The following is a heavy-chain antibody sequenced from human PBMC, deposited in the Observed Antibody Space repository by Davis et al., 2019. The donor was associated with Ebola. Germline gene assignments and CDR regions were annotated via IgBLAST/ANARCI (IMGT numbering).Heavy chain of an antibody. CDR2: IGPSGNSF. J-gene: IGHJ4*02. CDR1: GFTFSDYY. V-gene: IGHV3-11*04. D-gene: IGHD6-6*01. Sequence: PGGSLRLSCEVSGFTFSDYYMSWIRQAPGKGLEWIAYIGPSGNSFYCADSVKGRFTISRDNAKNSLYLQMNSLRAEDTAIYYCTTVAASSIEFWGQGTLVTVSS. CDR3: TTVAASSIEF.